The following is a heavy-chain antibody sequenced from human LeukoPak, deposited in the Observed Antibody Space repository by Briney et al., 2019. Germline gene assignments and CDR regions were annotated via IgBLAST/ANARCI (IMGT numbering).Heavy chain of an antibody. Sequence: ASVKVSCKASGYTLTDYYMHWVRQAPGQGLEWMGRINPNSGGTNYAQKFQGRVTMTRDTSISTVYMELSRLRSDDTAVYYCARVGYSSGYDYWGQGTLVTVSS. J-gene: IGHJ4*02. CDR3: ARVGYSSGYDY. D-gene: IGHD6-19*01. CDR2: INPNSGGT. V-gene: IGHV1-2*06. CDR1: GYTLTDYY.